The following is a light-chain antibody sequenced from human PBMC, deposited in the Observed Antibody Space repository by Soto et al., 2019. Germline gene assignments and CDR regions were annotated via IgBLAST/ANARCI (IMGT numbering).Light chain of an antibody. CDR2: EGS. J-gene: IGLJ2*01. CDR3: CSYAGSGTLV. CDR1: SSDVGSYNL. V-gene: IGLV2-23*01. Sequence: QSVLTQPASVSGSPGQSITISCTGTSSDVGSYNLVSWFQQHPGKAPKLMIYEGSKRPSGVSNRFSGSKSGNTASLIISGLQAEDEADYYCCSYAGSGTLVFGGGTKLTVL.